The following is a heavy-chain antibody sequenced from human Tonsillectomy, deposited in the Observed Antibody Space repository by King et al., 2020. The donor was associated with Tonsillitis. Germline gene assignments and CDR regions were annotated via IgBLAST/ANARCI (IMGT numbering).Heavy chain of an antibody. CDR1: GGTFSRDA. Sequence: HVQLVESGAEVKKPGSSVKVSCTASGGTFSRDAISWVRQAPGQGPEWMGEIIPIFETADYAQKFQGRVTITADESTSTAYMEMSNLRSEDTAVYYCARELRDNRGLFCSSGTCYPPMDVWGQGTTVSVSS. J-gene: IGHJ6*01. V-gene: IGHV1-69*01. CDR3: ARELRDNRGLFCSSGTCYPPMDV. CDR2: IIPIFETA. D-gene: IGHD2-15*01.